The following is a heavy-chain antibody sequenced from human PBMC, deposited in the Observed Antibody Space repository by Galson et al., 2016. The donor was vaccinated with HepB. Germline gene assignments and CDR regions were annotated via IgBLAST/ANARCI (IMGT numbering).Heavy chain of an antibody. D-gene: IGHD1-26*01. CDR2: ISSSGTYI. V-gene: IGHV3-21*01. Sequence: SLRLSCAASGFTFGSYSVNWVRQAPGKGLEWVSSISSSGTYIYYADSVKGRFTISRDNAKRSLYLQMNSLRAEDTAVYYCARGKEWEDAFDIWGQGTMVTVSS. CDR3: ARGKEWEDAFDI. CDR1: GFTFGSYS. J-gene: IGHJ3*02.